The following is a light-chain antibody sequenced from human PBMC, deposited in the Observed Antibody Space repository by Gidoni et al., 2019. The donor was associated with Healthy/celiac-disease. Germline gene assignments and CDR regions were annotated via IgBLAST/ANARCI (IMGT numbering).Light chain of an antibody. CDR3: QSYDSSLSGFMV. CDR2: GNS. J-gene: IGLJ2*01. V-gene: IGLV1-40*01. CDR1: SSNVGAGYD. Sequence: QSVLTQPPAVSGPPGQRVTISCTGPSSNVGAGYDVHWYQQLPGTAPKLLIYGNSNRPSGVPDRLSGSKSGTSASLAITGLQAEDEADYYCQSYDSSLSGFMVFGGGTKLTVL.